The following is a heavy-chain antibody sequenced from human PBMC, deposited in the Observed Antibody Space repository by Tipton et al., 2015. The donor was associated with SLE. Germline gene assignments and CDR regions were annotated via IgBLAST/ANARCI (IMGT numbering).Heavy chain of an antibody. V-gene: IGHV1-2*02. D-gene: IGHD3-16*01. CDR1: GYTFTGYN. Sequence: QVQLVQSGAEVKKPGASVKISCKASGYTFTGYNIHWVRQAPGQGLEWMGWINPNNGDTDYAQKFQGRVTMTRDTSINTAYMELSSPRSEDTAVYYCARGGDFDYWGQGTLVTVSS. CDR2: INPNNGDT. CDR3: ARGGDFDY. J-gene: IGHJ4*02.